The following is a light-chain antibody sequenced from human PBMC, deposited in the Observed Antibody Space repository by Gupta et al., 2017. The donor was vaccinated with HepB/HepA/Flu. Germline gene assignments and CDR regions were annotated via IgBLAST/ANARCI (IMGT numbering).Light chain of an antibody. J-gene: IGKJ2*01. V-gene: IGKV2-28*01. CDR3: MEALQFPYI. CDR2: LGS. CDR1: QNLLHSNGNNY. Sequence: DIVMTQSPLSLPVTPGEPASISCRSSQNLLHSNGNNYLEWYLQKPGQSPQLLIHLGSSRASGVPDRFSGSRSGTDYTLKISSVEAEDVGVYYCMEALQFPYIFGQGTKLEIK.